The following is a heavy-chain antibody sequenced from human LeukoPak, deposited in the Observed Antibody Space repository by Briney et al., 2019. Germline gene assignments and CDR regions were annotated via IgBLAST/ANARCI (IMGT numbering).Heavy chain of an antibody. CDR3: ARLGDSSGYYAFDY. CDR1: GYSISSGYY. Sequence: SETLSLTCTVSGYSISSGYYWGWIRQPPGKGLEWIGSIYHSGSTNYNPSLKSRVTISVDKSRNQFSLKLSSVTAADTAVYYCARLGDSSGYYAFDYWGQGTLVTVSS. J-gene: IGHJ4*02. D-gene: IGHD3-22*01. CDR2: IYHSGST. V-gene: IGHV4-38-2*02.